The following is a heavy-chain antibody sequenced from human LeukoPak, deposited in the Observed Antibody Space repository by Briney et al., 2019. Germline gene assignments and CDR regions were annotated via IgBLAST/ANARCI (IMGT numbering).Heavy chain of an antibody. CDR3: TRDLEY. J-gene: IGHJ4*02. V-gene: IGHV3-48*01. CDR2: ISSGGSVM. CDR1: GYTFSDYT. Sequence: PGGSLRLSCGASGYTFSDYTMNWLRQAPGKGPEWISYISSGGSVMHYADSVKGRFTISRDNVENSLYLHMNSLRVEDTAVYYCTRDLEYWGQGVLVTVSS.